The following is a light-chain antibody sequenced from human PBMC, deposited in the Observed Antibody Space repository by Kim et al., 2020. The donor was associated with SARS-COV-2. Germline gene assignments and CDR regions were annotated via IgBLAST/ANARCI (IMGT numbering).Light chain of an antibody. CDR1: YDL. CDR2: EVT. J-gene: IGLJ3*02. CDR3: CSYTSSTSLV. V-gene: IGLV2-23*02. Sequence: YDLVSWYQQPPGKVPKLMIYEVTKRSSGVPSRFSGSKSGNTASLTISGLQAEDEANYYCCSYTSSTSLVFGGGTELTVL.